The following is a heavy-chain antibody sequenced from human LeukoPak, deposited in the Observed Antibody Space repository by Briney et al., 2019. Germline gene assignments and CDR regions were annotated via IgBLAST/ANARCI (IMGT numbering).Heavy chain of an antibody. CDR1: GYSFTSYW. J-gene: IGHJ5*02. D-gene: IGHD6-13*01. Sequence: RGEPLKISCKASGYSFTSYWIGWVRQLPGKGLEWMGIIYPGDSDTRYSPSFQGQVTISADKSISTAYLQWSSLKASDTAMYYCARRNRAAAGSMWWFDPWGQGTLVTVSS. CDR2: IYPGDSDT. CDR3: ARRNRAAAGSMWWFDP. V-gene: IGHV5-51*01.